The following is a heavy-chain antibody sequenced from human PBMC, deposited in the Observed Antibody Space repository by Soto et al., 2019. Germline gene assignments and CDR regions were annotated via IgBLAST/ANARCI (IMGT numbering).Heavy chain of an antibody. Sequence: EVQLVESGGGLVQPGRSLRLSCAASGFTFDDYAMHWVRQAPGKGLEWISGISWRSGSTDYADSGKGRFTISRDNAKNCLYLQMSSLSWEDRALDYCAKDLDSGRGVYYSDGMDFW. V-gene: IGHV3-9*01. D-gene: IGHD1-26*01. CDR1: GFTFDDYA. CDR2: ISWRSGST. CDR3: AKDLDSGRGVYYSDGMDF. J-gene: IGHJ6*01.